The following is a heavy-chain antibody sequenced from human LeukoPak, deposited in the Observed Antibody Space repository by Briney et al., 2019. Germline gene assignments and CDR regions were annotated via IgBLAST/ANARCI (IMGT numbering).Heavy chain of an antibody. D-gene: IGHD3-3*01. CDR2: INPNSGGT. CDR3: ARGSYDFWTGYDYFDY. J-gene: IGHJ4*02. CDR1: GYTFIGYY. V-gene: IGHV1-2*02. Sequence: ASVKVSCKASGYTFIGYYMHWVRQAPGQGLEWVGWINPNSGGTNYAQKFQGRVTMTRDTSISTAYVELSGLTSDDTAVYYCARGSYDFWTGYDYFDYWGQGTLVTVSS.